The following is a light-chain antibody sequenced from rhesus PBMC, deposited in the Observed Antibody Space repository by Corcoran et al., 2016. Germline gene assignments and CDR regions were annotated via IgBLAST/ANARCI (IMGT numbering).Light chain of an antibody. Sequence: DIQMTQSPSSLSASVGDTVTITCRASQGISSYLKWFHQKPGKAPKLLIYDASRLESGVPSRFSGSGSGTDFTLTISSLQPEDFAAYSCLQHNSYPFTFGPGTKLDIK. J-gene: IGKJ3*01. CDR1: QGISSY. CDR2: DAS. V-gene: IGKV1-28*03. CDR3: LQHNSYPFT.